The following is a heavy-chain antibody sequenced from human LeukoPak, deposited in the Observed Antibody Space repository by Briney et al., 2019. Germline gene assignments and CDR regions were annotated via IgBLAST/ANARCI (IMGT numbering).Heavy chain of an antibody. CDR2: IKQDGSEK. CDR1: GFTFSSYW. Sequence: GGSLRLSCAASGFTFSSYWMSWVRQAPGKGLEWVANIKQDGSEKYYVASVKGRFTISRDNANNFLYLQMNSLRAEDTAVYYCATETNGRHYDYWGQGTLLTVSS. J-gene: IGHJ4*02. V-gene: IGHV3-7*01. CDR3: ATETNGRHYDY. D-gene: IGHD1-14*01.